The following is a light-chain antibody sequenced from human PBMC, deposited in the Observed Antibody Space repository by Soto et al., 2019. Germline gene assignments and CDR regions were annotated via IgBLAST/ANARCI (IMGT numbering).Light chain of an antibody. CDR2: GAS. CDR3: QQYNNWKPRK. V-gene: IGKV3-15*01. J-gene: IGKJ5*01. Sequence: LTYSASPLSVPPAERVTLFCRASQSVDINLAWYQQKPGQAPRLLIYGASTRAIDMQGRFSGSGSGTEFTLTISSLQSEDFAVYFCQQYNNWKPRKFGQGTRLEIK. CDR1: QSVDIN.